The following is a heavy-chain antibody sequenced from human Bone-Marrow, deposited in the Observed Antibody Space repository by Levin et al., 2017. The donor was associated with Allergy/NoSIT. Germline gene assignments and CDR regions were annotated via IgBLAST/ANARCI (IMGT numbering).Heavy chain of an antibody. CDR3: ARGNGDYNNGRFVDY. CDR1: GESFSGYY. J-gene: IGHJ4*02. D-gene: IGHD4-17*01. Sequence: SETLSLTCAVYGESFSGYYWTWIRQPPGKGLEWIGEINHSGSTNYNPSLKSRVTISVDTSKNQFSLWLSSVTAADTAVYYCARGNGDYNNGRFVDYWGQGTLVTVSS. V-gene: IGHV4-34*01. CDR2: INHSGST.